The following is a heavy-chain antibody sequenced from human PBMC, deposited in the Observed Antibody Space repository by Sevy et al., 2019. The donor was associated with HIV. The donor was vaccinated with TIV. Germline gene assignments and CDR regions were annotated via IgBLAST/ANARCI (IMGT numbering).Heavy chain of an antibody. CDR1: GGSISSSSYY. V-gene: IGHV4-39*01. D-gene: IGHD6-13*01. Sequence: SETLSLTCTVSGGSISSSSYYWGWIRQPPGKGLEWIGSIYYSGSTYYNPSLKSRVTISVDTSKNQFSLKLSSVTAADTAVYYCARRAATGTYYYYGMDVWGQGTTVTVSS. CDR3: ARRAATGTYYYYGMDV. CDR2: IYYSGST. J-gene: IGHJ6*02.